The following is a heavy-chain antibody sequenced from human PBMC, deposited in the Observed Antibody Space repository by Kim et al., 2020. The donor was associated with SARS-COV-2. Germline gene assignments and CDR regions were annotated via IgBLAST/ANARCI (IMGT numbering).Heavy chain of an antibody. CDR2: ISGSGGST. D-gene: IGHD3-10*01. Sequence: GGSLRLSCAASGFTFSSYAMSWVRQAPGKGLEWVSAISGSGGSTYYADSVKGRFTISRDNSKNTLYLQMNSLRAEDTAVYYCAKDPSIQRLLWFGPYYFDYWGQGTLVTVSS. CDR1: GFTFSSYA. CDR3: AKDPSIQRLLWFGPYYFDY. J-gene: IGHJ4*02. V-gene: IGHV3-23*01.